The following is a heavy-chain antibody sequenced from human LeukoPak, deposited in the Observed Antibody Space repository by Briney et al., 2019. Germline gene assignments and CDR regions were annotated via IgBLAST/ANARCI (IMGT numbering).Heavy chain of an antibody. CDR1: GFIFSDST. D-gene: IGHD1-1*01. CDR2: ASFHGSNT. CDR3: ARERSWNGPLDY. V-gene: IGHV3-30*04. J-gene: IGHJ4*02. Sequence: GRSLRLSCAASGFIFSDSTMHWVCQAPGKGLEWVAAASFHGSNTYYADSMKGRFTISRDNSKNTVYLQMNSLRTEDTAVYYCARERSWNGPLDYWGQGTLVTVSS.